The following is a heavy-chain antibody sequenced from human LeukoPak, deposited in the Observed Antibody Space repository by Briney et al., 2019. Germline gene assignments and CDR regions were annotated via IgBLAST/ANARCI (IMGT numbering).Heavy chain of an antibody. V-gene: IGHV4-34*01. J-gene: IGHJ4*02. CDR3: ARGLMVRGVIGSDY. CDR2: INHSGST. Sequence: SETLSLTCAVYGGSFSGYYWSWIRQPPGKGLEWIGEINHSGSTNYNPSLKSRVTISVDTSKNQFSLKLSSVTAADTAVYYCARGLMVRGVIGSDYWGQGTLVTVSS. D-gene: IGHD3-10*01. CDR1: GGSFSGYY.